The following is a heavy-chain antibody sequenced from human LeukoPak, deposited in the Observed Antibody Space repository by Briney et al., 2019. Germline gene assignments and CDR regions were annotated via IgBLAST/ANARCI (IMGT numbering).Heavy chain of an antibody. Sequence: GGSLRLSCAASGLTFSSYSMNWVRQAPGKGLEWVSSISSSSSYIYYADSVKGRFTISRDNAKNSLYLQMNSLRAEDTAVYYCARGYPYSSGWYDAFDIWGQGTMVTVSS. V-gene: IGHV3-21*01. CDR3: ARGYPYSSGWYDAFDI. CDR2: ISSSSSYI. D-gene: IGHD6-19*01. CDR1: GLTFSSYS. J-gene: IGHJ3*02.